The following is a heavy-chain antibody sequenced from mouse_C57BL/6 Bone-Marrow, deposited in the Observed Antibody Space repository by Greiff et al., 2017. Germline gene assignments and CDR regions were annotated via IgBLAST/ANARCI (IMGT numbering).Heavy chain of an antibody. Sequence: VQLQQSGAELVRPGSSVKLSCKASGYTFTSYWLDWVKQRPGQGLEWIGNIYPSDSETHYNQKFKDKATLTVDKSSSTAYMQLSSLTSEDSAVYYCASLHCYGSSYYDYWGQGTTLTVAS. V-gene: IGHV1-61*01. CDR1: GYTFTSYW. D-gene: IGHD1-1*01. CDR2: IYPSDSET. J-gene: IGHJ2*01. CDR3: ASLHCYGSSYYDY.